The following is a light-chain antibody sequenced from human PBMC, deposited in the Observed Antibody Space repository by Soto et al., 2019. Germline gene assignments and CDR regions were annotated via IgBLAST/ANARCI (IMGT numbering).Light chain of an antibody. CDR2: GAS. CDR3: QQSNNWPYT. CDR1: QSVSSN. V-gene: IGKV3-15*01. Sequence: EIVMTXSPATLSVSPGERATLSCRASQSVSSNLAWYQQKPGQAPRLLFYGASTRATGIPARFSGSGSGTDFTLTISSLQSEDFAVYYCQQSNNWPYTFGQGTKLEIK. J-gene: IGKJ2*01.